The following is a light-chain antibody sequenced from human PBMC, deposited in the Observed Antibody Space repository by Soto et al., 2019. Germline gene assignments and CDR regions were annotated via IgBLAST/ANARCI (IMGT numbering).Light chain of an antibody. CDR1: SSNIGTNY. CDR3: QSYDYNLSGVL. CDR2: GNF. J-gene: IGLJ2*01. Sequence: QSVLTQPPSASATPGQRVTISCSGSSSNIGTNYVYWYQHLPGTAPKLLIYGNFNRPSGVPDRFSGSKSGTSASLAITGLQAEDEADYYCQSYDYNLSGVLFGGGTKLTVL. V-gene: IGLV1-47*02.